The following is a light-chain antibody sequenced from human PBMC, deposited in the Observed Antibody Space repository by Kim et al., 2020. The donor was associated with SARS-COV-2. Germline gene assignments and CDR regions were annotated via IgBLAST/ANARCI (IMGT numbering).Light chain of an antibody. CDR1: SGDSRYA. Sequence: ASVRLTLTLGSGDSRYAIAWHQQQPGKGPRYLMKLNSDGSHSKGDGIPDRFSGSSSGAERYLTISSLQSEDEADYYCQTWGTGIVVFGGGTQLTVL. CDR3: QTWGTGIVV. J-gene: IGLJ2*01. CDR2: LNSDGSH. V-gene: IGLV4-69*01.